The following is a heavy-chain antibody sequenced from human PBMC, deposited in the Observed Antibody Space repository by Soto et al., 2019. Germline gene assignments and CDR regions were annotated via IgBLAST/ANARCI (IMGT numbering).Heavy chain of an antibody. CDR1: GFTFSSYA. V-gene: IGHV3-30-3*01. CDR3: ARDLSRYNNFEY. Sequence: PGGSLRLSCAASGFTFSSYAMHWVRQAPGKGLEWVAVISYDGSNKYYADSVKGRFTISRDNSKNTLYLQMNSLRAEDTAVYYCARDLSRYNNFEYWGQGPLVTVSS. J-gene: IGHJ4*02. CDR2: ISYDGSNK. D-gene: IGHD1-20*01.